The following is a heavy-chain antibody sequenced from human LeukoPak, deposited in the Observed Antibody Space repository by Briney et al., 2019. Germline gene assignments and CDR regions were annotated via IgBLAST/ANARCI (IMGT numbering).Heavy chain of an antibody. Sequence: GGSLRLSCAASGFIFRNYAMSWVRQAPGKGLEWVSAITGSGDTTYYADSVKGRFTISRDNSKNTLYVEMNTLRAEDTAVYYCAKWGGYDILTGYYVSDFWGQGTLVTVSS. CDR3: AKWGGYDILTGYYVSDF. CDR1: GFIFRNYA. J-gene: IGHJ4*02. V-gene: IGHV3-23*01. CDR2: ITGSGDTT. D-gene: IGHD3-9*01.